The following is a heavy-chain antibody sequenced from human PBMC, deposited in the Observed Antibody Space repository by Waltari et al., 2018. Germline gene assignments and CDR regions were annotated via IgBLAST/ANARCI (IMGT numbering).Heavy chain of an antibody. V-gene: IGHV1-8*03. CDR2: VNPSSGNT. CDR1: GYTFTSYD. CDR3: ARVGRGSTSSYYYMDV. D-gene: IGHD2-2*01. Sequence: QVQLVQSGAEVKKPGASVKVSCKASGYTFTSYDINWVRQATGQGLEWMGWVNPSSGNTGYAQKVQGRVTITRNASISTAYMERSSLRSEDTAVYYCARVGRGSTSSYYYMDVWGKGTTVTISS. J-gene: IGHJ6*03.